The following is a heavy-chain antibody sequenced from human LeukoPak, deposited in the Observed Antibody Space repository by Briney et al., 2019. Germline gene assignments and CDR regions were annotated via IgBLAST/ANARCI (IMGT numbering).Heavy chain of an antibody. Sequence: SETLSLTCTVSGGSISSSSYYWGWIRQPPGKGLEWIGSIYYSGSTYYNPSLKSRVTISVDTSKNQFSLKLSSVTAADTAVYYCASFGELLLYYWGQGTLVTVSS. D-gene: IGHD2-15*01. CDR3: ASFGELLLYY. CDR2: IYYSGST. J-gene: IGHJ4*02. CDR1: GGSISSSSYY. V-gene: IGHV4-39*07.